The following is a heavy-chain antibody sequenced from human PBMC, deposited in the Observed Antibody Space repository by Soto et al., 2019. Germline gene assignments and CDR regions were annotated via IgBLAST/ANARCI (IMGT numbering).Heavy chain of an antibody. Sequence: GESLKISCKGSGYSFTSYWIGWVRQMPGKGLEWMGIIYPGDSDTRYSPSFQGQVTISADKSISTAYLQWSSLKASDTAMYYCARTAGTAPRFYYDSSGYWYYFDYWGQGTLVTVSS. J-gene: IGHJ4*02. V-gene: IGHV5-51*01. CDR3: ARTAGTAPRFYYDSSGYWYYFDY. CDR1: GYSFTSYW. D-gene: IGHD3-22*01. CDR2: IYPGDSDT.